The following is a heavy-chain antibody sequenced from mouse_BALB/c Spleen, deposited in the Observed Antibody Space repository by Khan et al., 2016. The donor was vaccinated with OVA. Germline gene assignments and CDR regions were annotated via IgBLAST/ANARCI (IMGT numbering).Heavy chain of an antibody. J-gene: IGHJ3*01. CDR2: INPSSGYT. CDR3: ARDGAYYRNDGWFAY. D-gene: IGHD2-14*01. Sequence: VQLQQSGAELARPGASVKMSCKASGYTFTSYTIYWIKQRPGQGLEWIGYINPSSGYTNYNQKFKDKATLTAVKSSTTAYMQLSSLTSDDSAVYYWARDGAYYRNDGWFAYWGQGTLVTVSA. CDR1: GYTFTSYT. V-gene: IGHV1-4*01.